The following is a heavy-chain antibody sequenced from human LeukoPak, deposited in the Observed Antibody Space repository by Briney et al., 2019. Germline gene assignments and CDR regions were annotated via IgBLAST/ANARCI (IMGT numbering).Heavy chain of an antibody. V-gene: IGHV3-30-3*01. Sequence: GGSLRLSCAASGFIFSNYAIHWVRQALGKGLEWVAVIAYDGSNKYYADSVKGRFTISRDNSKNTLYLQMNSLRAEDTAVYYCATPMVRGGGRVGVENDYWGQGTLVTVSS. J-gene: IGHJ4*02. CDR1: GFIFSNYA. D-gene: IGHD3-10*01. CDR3: ATPMVRGGGRVGVENDY. CDR2: IAYDGSNK.